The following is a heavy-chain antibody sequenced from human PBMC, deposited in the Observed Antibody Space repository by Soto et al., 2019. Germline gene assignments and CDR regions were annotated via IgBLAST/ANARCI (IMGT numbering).Heavy chain of an antibody. J-gene: IGHJ6*02. CDR3: AGSGYYHNSGMDV. V-gene: IGHV4-30-2*01. D-gene: IGHD3-22*01. CDR2: IYHSGST. Sequence: SETLSLTCAVSGGSISSGGYSWSWIRQPPGKGLEWIGYIYHSGSTYYNPSLKGRVTISVDRSKNQFSLKLSSVTAADTAVYYGAGSGYYHNSGMDVWGQGTTVTVSS. CDR1: GGSISSGGYS.